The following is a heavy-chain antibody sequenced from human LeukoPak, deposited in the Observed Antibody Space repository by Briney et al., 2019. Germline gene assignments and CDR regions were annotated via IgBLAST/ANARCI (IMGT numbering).Heavy chain of an antibody. CDR1: GFTFSSYR. Sequence: GALILSCAAYGFTFSSYRRNWVPQAPGKGLEWVSFIRSSSSDIYYADSVKGRFTISRDNAKNSLYLQMDSLRAEDTAVYYCARVRSGSLDYWGQGTLVTVSS. J-gene: IGHJ4*02. CDR2: IRSSSSDI. CDR3: ARVRSGSLDY. V-gene: IGHV3-21*01. D-gene: IGHD1-26*01.